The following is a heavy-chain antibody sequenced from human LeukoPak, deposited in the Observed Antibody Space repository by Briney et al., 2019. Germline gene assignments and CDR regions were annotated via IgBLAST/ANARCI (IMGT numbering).Heavy chain of an antibody. V-gene: IGHV3-66*01. D-gene: IGHD6-19*01. J-gene: IGHJ4*02. CDR2: IYRDGNT. CDR1: GLIASSNY. CDR3: ACSGPYSNGGVMTDY. Sequence: GGSLRLSCAASGLIASSNYMSWVRQAPGKGLDWASMIYRDGNTNYADSVKGRFTISRDNSKNTLSLQMNSPRAEDTAVYYCACSGPYSNGGVMTDYWGQGTLVTVSS.